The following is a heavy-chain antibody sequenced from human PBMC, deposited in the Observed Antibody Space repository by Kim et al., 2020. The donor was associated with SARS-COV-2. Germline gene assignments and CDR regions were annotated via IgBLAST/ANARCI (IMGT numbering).Heavy chain of an antibody. V-gene: IGHV4-4*02. CDR1: GGSISSSNW. CDR2: IYHSGST. D-gene: IGHD2-2*01. J-gene: IGHJ5*02. Sequence: SETLSLTCAVSGGSISSSNWWSWVRQPPGKGLEWIGEIYHSGSTNYNPSLKSRVTISVDKSKNQFSLKLSSVTAADTAVYYCATHCSSTSCYLRGFDPWGQGTLVTVSS. CDR3: ATHCSSTSCYLRGFDP.